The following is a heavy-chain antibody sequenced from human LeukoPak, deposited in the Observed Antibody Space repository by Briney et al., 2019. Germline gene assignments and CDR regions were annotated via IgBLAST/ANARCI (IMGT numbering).Heavy chain of an antibody. D-gene: IGHD2-21*02. CDR1: GFTFISYA. CDR2: ISYDGSNK. Sequence: GGSLRLSCAASGFTFISYAMHWVRQAPGKGLEWVAVISYDGSNKYYADSVKGRFTISRDNSKNTLYLQMNSLRPDDTAMYYCAKDRIVLVTATFDYWGQGTLVTVSS. J-gene: IGHJ4*02. CDR3: AKDRIVLVTATFDY. V-gene: IGHV3-30*18.